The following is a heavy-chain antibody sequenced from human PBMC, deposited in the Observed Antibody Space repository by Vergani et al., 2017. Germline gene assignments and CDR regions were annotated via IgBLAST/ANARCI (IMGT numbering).Heavy chain of an antibody. CDR2: IRNKAYGGTT. CDR1: GFTFDDYA. V-gene: IGHV3-49*04. Sequence: EVQLVESGGGLVQPGRSLGLSCAASGFTFDDYAMHWVRQAPGKGLEWVAFIRNKAYGGTTEYAASVKGRFTISRDDSKRLAYLQLSGLKTEDTAVYFCXRGRGYSFGYSDYWGQGTLVTVSS. J-gene: IGHJ4*02. D-gene: IGHD5-18*01. CDR3: XRGRGYSFGYSDY.